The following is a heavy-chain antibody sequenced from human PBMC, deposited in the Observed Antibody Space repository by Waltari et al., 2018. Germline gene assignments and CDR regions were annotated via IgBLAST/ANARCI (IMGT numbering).Heavy chain of an antibody. CDR2: IQNDGRNK. D-gene: IGHD5-12*01. CDR3: AKGGVATIDAFDF. CDR1: GFTFSSYG. J-gene: IGHJ3*01. Sequence: QVQLVEYGGGVVQPGGSLRLSWAASGFTFSSYGLHWVRQAPGKGLEWVAFIQNDGRNKYYADSVKGRFTISRNTSKNTLDLQMNSLRAEDTAVYYCAKGGVATIDAFDFWGQGTMVTVSA. V-gene: IGHV3-30*02.